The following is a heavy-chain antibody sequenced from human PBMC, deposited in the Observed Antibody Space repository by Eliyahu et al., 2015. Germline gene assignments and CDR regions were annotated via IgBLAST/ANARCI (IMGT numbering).Heavy chain of an antibody. CDR3: APIFGGYSDFDS. Sequence: QVQLQQWGASLLKPSETLSLTCAVYGASFSDSYWSWIRQPPGKGLEWIGEITHSGSTNYNPSLKSRVTISVDTSMNQFSLRLSSVTAADTAVYYCAPIFGGYSDFDSWGQGTLVTVSS. CDR1: GASFSDSY. J-gene: IGHJ4*02. V-gene: IGHV4-34*01. D-gene: IGHD5-12*01. CDR2: ITHSGST.